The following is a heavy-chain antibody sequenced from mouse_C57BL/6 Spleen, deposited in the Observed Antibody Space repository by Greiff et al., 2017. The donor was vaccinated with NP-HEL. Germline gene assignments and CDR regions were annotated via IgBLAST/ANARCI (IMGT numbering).Heavy chain of an antibody. CDR3: ARLGTAQAFFAY. V-gene: IGHV1-76*01. CDR2: IYPGSGNT. J-gene: IGHJ3*01. D-gene: IGHD3-2*02. CDR1: GYTFTDYY. Sequence: QVQLQQSGAELVRPGASVKLSCKASGYTFTDYYINWVKQRPGQGLEWIARIYPGSGNTYYNEKFKGKATLTAEKSSSTAYMQLSSLTSEDSAVYFCARLGTAQAFFAYWGKGTLVTVSA.